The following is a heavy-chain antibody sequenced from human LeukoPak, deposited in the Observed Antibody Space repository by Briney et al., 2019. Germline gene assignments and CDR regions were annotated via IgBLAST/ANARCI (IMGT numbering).Heavy chain of an antibody. Sequence: PGGSLRLSCVISGFTFTNYAIHWVRQAPGKGLEYVSAVSDNGCTTYYANSVKGRFTISRDNSKNTVYLQMGSLRPEDMGVYYCARGQRTPPDYFDYWGQGTLVTVSS. CDR2: VSDNGCTT. CDR1: GFTFTNYA. J-gene: IGHJ4*02. V-gene: IGHV3-64*01. CDR3: ARGQRTPPDYFDY. D-gene: IGHD1-1*01.